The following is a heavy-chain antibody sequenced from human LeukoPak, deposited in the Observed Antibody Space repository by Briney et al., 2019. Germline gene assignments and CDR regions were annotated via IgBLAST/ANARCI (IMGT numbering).Heavy chain of an antibody. D-gene: IGHD3-9*01. V-gene: IGHV1-46*01. CDR2: INPSGGST. CDR1: GYTFTSYY. Sequence: GASVKVSCKASGYTFTSYYMHWVRQAPGQGLEWMGIINPSGGSTSYAQKFQGRVTMTRDMSTSTVYMELSSLRSEDTAVYYCARANPFDWLLYNENTNAFGIWGQGTMVTVSS. CDR3: ARANPFDWLLYNENTNAFGI. J-gene: IGHJ3*02.